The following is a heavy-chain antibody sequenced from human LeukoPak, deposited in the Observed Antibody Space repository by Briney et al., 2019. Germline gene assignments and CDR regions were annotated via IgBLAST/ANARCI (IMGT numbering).Heavy chain of an antibody. CDR3: AREADIVSFDL. CDR1: GYTFTVNH. Sequence: ASVKVSCKASGYTFTVNHVHWVRQAPGQGLEWMGWNDPNSGGTKYAQKFQDRVAMTSDTSISTACMELSGLRSDDTAVYFCAREADIVSFDLWGRGTRVTVSS. V-gene: IGHV1-2*02. D-gene: IGHD3-16*02. CDR2: NDPNSGGT. J-gene: IGHJ2*01.